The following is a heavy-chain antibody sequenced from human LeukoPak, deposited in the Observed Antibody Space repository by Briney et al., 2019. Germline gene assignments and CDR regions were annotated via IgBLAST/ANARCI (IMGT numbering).Heavy chain of an antibody. Sequence: GGCLRLSSAASVVTFSSDSMSWGREAPGEGGESVSHITASGTAMFYADSVKGRFTISRENDKNSLYLQMNSLRAEDTAVYYCARPRLYGGNSYLDYWGQGTLVTVSS. CDR1: VVTFSSDS. V-gene: IGHV3-11*01. D-gene: IGHD4-23*01. J-gene: IGHJ4*02. CDR3: ARPRLYGGNSYLDY. CDR2: ITASGTAM.